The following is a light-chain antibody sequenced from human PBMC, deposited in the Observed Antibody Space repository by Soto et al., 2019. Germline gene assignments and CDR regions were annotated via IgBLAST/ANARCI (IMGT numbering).Light chain of an antibody. CDR3: SSYAGINNFYV. V-gene: IGLV2-8*01. CDR2: EVS. Sequence: QSALTQPPSASGSPGQSVTISCTGTSSDVGDYNYVSWYHHHPGKAPKLLIYEVSKRPSGVPDRFSGSKSGNTASLTVSGLQAEDEADYYCSSYAGINNFYVFGTGTKVTVL. J-gene: IGLJ1*01. CDR1: SSDVGDYNY.